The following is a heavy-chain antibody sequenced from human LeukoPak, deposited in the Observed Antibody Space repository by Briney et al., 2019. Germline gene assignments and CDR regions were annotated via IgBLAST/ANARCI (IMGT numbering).Heavy chain of an antibody. CDR1: GFTFSDYY. J-gene: IGHJ4*02. D-gene: IGHD6-6*01. V-gene: IGHV3-11*01. Sequence: GGSLRLSCAASGFTFSDYYMSWIRQAPGKGLEWVSYISSSGSTIYYADYVKGRFTISRDNAKNSLYLQMNSLRAEDTAVYYCARPSPRSIAAECLDYWGQGTLVTVSS. CDR3: ARPSPRSIAAECLDY. CDR2: ISSSGSTI.